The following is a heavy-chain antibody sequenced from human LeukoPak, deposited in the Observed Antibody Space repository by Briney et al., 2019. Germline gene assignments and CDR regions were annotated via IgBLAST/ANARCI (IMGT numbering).Heavy chain of an antibody. D-gene: IGHD1-26*01. J-gene: IGHJ4*02. V-gene: IGHV4-4*02. CDR1: GGSISSSNW. CDR2: IYHSGST. Sequence: SETLSLTCAVSGGSISSSNWWSWVRQPPGKGLEWIGEIYHSGSTNYNPSLKSRVTISVDKSKNQFSLKRSSVTAADTAVYYCARVSSGATTVDYWGQGTLVTVSS. CDR3: ARVSSGATTVDY.